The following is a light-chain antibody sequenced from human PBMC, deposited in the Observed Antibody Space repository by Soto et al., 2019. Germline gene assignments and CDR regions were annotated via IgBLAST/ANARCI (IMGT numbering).Light chain of an antibody. J-gene: IGLJ1*01. CDR2: GNN. Sequence: QSVLTQPPSVSGAPGQRVTISCTGSSSNIGSRFDVHWYQHLPGTAPKLLIYGNNNRPSGVPDRFSGSKSGTSASLAITGFQAEDEADYYGQSYDTSLSVFVFGSGTKVTVL. V-gene: IGLV1-40*01. CDR3: QSYDTSLSVFV. CDR1: SSNIGSRFD.